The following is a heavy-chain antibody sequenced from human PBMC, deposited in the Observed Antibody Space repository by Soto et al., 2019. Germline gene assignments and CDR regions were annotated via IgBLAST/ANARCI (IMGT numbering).Heavy chain of an antibody. CDR2: INAGNGNT. CDR1: GYTFTSYA. Sequence: QVQLVQSGAEEKKPGASVKVSCKASGYTFTSYAMHWVRQAPGQRLEWMGWINAGNGNTKYSQKFQGRVTLTRDTPASTAYMELSSLRSEDTAVYYCARDPSYYGMDVWGQGTTVTVSS. V-gene: IGHV1-3*05. CDR3: ARDPSYYGMDV. J-gene: IGHJ6*02.